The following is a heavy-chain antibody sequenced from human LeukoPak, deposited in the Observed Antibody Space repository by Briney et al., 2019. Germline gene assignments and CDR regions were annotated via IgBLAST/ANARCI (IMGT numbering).Heavy chain of an antibody. Sequence: SETLSLTCTVSGGSISSGGYYWSWLRQHPRKGLEWIGYIYYSGSTYYNPSLKSRVTISVDTSKNQFSLKLSSVTAADTAVYYCAREGGYCSSTSCYSNWFDPWGQGTLVTVSS. V-gene: IGHV4-31*03. CDR2: IYYSGST. CDR1: GGSISSGGYY. J-gene: IGHJ5*02. D-gene: IGHD2-2*01. CDR3: AREGGYCSSTSCYSNWFDP.